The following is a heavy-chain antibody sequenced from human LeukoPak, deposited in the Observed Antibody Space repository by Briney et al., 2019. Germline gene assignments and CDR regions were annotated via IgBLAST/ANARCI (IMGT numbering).Heavy chain of an antibody. J-gene: IGHJ4*02. CDR1: GYTFTSYG. CDR2: ISAYNGNT. Sequence: GASVKVSCKASGYTFTSYGISWVRQAPGQGLEWMGWISAYNGNTNYAQKLQGRVTMTTDTSTSTAYMEPRSLRSDDTAVYYCARATYDILTGYPHYYFDYWGQGTLVTVSS. V-gene: IGHV1-18*01. CDR3: ARATYDILTGYPHYYFDY. D-gene: IGHD3-9*01.